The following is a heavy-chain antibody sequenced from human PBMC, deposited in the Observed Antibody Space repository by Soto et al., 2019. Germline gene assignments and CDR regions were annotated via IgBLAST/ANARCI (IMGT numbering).Heavy chain of an antibody. CDR3: ARDLDY. V-gene: IGHV1-69*08. CDR1: RGTFSSYT. CDR2: IIPILGIA. J-gene: IGHJ4*02. Sequence: QVQLVQSGAEVKKPGSSVTVSCKASRGTFSSYTISWVRQAPGQGLEWMGRIIPILGIANYAQKFQGRVTITADKSTSTAYMELSRLRYEDTAVYYYARDLDYWGQGTLVTVSS.